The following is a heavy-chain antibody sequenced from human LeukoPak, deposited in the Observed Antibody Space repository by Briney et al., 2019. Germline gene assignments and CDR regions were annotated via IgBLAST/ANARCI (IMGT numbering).Heavy chain of an antibody. CDR1: GGSFNGYY. Sequence: QPSETLSLTCAVYGGSFNGYYWSWIRQPPGKGLECIGEINHSGSTNYNPSLKSRVTISVDTSKNQFSLKLSSVTAADTAVYYCASGVYYGSGNYYNVRNYWGQGTLVTVSS. CDR2: INHSGST. J-gene: IGHJ4*02. D-gene: IGHD3-10*01. V-gene: IGHV4-34*01. CDR3: ASGVYYGSGNYYNVRNY.